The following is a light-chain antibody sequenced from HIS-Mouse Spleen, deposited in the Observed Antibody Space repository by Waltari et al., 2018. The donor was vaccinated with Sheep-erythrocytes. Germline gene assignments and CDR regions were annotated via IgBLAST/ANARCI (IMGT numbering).Light chain of an antibody. CDR3: CSYAGSSTPWV. Sequence: PGQSITISCTGTTSDVGSYNLVSWYQQHPGKAPKLMIYEGSKRPSGVSNRFSGSKSGNTASLTISGLQAEDEADYYCCSYAGSSTPWV. V-gene: IGLV2-23*01. J-gene: IGLJ3*02. CDR1: TSDVGSYNL. CDR2: EGS.